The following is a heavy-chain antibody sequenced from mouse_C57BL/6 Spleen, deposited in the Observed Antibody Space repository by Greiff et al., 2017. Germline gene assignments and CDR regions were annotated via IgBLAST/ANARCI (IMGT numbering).Heavy chain of an antibody. D-gene: IGHD1-1*01. Sequence: VQLKESGGGLVKPGASLKLSCAASGFTFSDYGMHWVRQAPEKGLEWVAYISSGSSTIYYADTVKGRFTISRDNAKNTLFLQMTRLGSEDTAMYYCARGSYFDYWGQGTTLTVSS. V-gene: IGHV5-17*01. J-gene: IGHJ2*01. CDR1: GFTFSDYG. CDR3: ARGSYFDY. CDR2: ISSGSSTI.